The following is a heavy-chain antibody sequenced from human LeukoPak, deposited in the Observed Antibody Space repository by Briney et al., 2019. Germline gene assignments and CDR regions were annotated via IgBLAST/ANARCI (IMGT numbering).Heavy chain of an antibody. Sequence: SETLSVTCIVSGGSISSSIYYWGWIRQPSGKGLEWIGSIYYSGSTYYNPSLKSRITISVDTSKNQFSLKVSSVTAADTAVYYCARTYTSSSGFYFDYWGQGTLVTVSS. V-gene: IGHV4-39*01. D-gene: IGHD6-6*01. CDR3: ARTYTSSSGFYFDY. J-gene: IGHJ4*02. CDR1: GGSISSSIYY. CDR2: IYYSGST.